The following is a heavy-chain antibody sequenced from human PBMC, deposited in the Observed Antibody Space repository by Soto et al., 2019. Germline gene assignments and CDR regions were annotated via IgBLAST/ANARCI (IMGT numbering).Heavy chain of an antibody. CDR2: ISSSGGRT. CDR1: GFSFVNYG. CDR3: AKVAKPRVVIEYFDY. D-gene: IGHD3-3*01. V-gene: IGHV3-23*01. J-gene: IGHJ4*02. Sequence: EVQLLESGGGLVQPGGSVRLSCGTSGFSFVNYGMGWVRQAPGKGLEWVSGISSSGGRTYFADSVRGRFTISRDNSKNTMYLQMDSLRVEDTAVYYRAKVAKPRVVIEYFDYWGQGSLVTVSS.